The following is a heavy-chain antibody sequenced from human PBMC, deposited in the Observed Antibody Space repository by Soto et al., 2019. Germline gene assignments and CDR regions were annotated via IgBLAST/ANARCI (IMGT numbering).Heavy chain of an antibody. Sequence: EVQLVESGGGLVQPGGSLRLSCVASGFSFGSYGMHWVRQAPGKGLEYVSAISSNGGLTFYANSVEGRVTISRDNSKNTLYLQMGSLRTEDMAVYHCARGPPVGKWYFDLWGRGTLVTVSS. CDR1: GFSFGSYG. D-gene: IGHD2-15*01. J-gene: IGHJ2*01. CDR2: ISSNGGLT. CDR3: ARGPPVGKWYFDL. V-gene: IGHV3-64*01.